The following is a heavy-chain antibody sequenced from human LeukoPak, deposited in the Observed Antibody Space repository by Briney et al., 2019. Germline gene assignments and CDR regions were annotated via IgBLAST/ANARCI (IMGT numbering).Heavy chain of an antibody. D-gene: IGHD3-10*01. CDR1: GFTFSNYW. V-gene: IGHV3-7*01. J-gene: IGHJ4*02. Sequence: GGSLRLSCEGSGFTFSNYWMGWVRQAPGKGLQWVANIKTDGSEKYYVDSVKGRFTISRDNAKNSLYLQMNSLRAEDTAVYYCARGRMVRNQGRSFGELLFTPRSQYYFDYWGQGTLVTVSS. CDR2: IKTDGSEK. CDR3: ARGRMVRNQGRSFGELLFTPRSQYYFDY.